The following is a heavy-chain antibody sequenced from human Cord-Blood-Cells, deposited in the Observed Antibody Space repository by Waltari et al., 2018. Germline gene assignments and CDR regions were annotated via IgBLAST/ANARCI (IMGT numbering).Heavy chain of an antibody. D-gene: IGHD3-10*01. J-gene: IGHJ5*02. Sequence: QLQLQESGPGLVKPSETLSLTCTVSGGSISSSSYYWGWIRQPPGKGLEWIGIIYYSGSTYYNPSLKSRVTISVDTSKNQFSLKLSSVTAADTAVYYCARHEGMWFDPWGQGTLVTVSS. CDR2: IYYSGST. V-gene: IGHV4-39*01. CDR3: ARHEGMWFDP. CDR1: GGSISSSSYY.